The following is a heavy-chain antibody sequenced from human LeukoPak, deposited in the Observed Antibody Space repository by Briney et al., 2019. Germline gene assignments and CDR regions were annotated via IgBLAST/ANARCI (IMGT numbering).Heavy chain of an antibody. CDR2: IYSGGRT. CDR1: GFTFSSYG. CDR3: ARHDWFDP. J-gene: IGHJ5*02. V-gene: IGHV3-66*04. Sequence: GGSLRLSCTASGFTFSSYGMHWVRQAPGKGLEWVSVIYSGGRTYYADSVKGRFTISRDISKNTLYLQMNSLRAEDTAVYYCARHDWFDPWGQGTLVTVSS.